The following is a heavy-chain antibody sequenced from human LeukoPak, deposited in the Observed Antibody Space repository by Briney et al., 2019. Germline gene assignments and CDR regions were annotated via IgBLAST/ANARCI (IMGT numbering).Heavy chain of an antibody. D-gene: IGHD1-1*01. CDR3: ARLLERWLLPSRVDY. V-gene: IGHV4-59*05. CDR2: IYYSGST. Sequence: SETLSLTCTVSGGSISSYYWSWIRQPPGKGLEWIGSIYYSGSTYYNPSLKSRVTISVDTSKNQFSLKLSSVTAADTAVYYCARLLERWLLPSRVDYWGQGTLVTVSS. J-gene: IGHJ4*02. CDR1: GGSISSYY.